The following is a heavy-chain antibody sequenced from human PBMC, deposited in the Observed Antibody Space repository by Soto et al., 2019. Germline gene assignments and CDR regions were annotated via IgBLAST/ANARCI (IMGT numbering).Heavy chain of an antibody. CDR2: VYYTGST. D-gene: IGHD2-21*02. V-gene: IGHV4-30-4*01. CDR1: GASIRSTDYY. Sequence: SEPLSLACTVSGASIRSTDYYWSWIRQAPGKGLEWIGYVYYTGSTYCNPSLMSRLTISVDTSKNQFSLKLTSVTAAETAVYYCVRTAREGAVAPHWFDRWGQGTQVTVSS. CDR3: VRTAREGAVAPHWFDR. J-gene: IGHJ5*02.